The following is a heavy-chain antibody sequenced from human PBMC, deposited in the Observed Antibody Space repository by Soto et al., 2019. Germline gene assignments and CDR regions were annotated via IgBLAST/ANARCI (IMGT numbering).Heavy chain of an antibody. CDR1: GFTFSSYA. CDR2: ISGSGGST. Sequence: EVPLLESGGGLVQPGGSLRLSCAASGFTFSSYAMSWVRQAPGKGLEWVSAISGSGGSTYYADSVKGRFTISRDNSKNTLYLQMNSLRAEDTAVYYCATDIVVVVAASDIDYWGQGTLVTVSS. V-gene: IGHV3-23*01. CDR3: ATDIVVVVAASDIDY. J-gene: IGHJ4*02. D-gene: IGHD2-15*01.